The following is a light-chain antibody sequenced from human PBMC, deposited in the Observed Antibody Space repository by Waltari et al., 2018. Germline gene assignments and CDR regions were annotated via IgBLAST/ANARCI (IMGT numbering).Light chain of an antibody. Sequence: DLLVTQSPSSLSASVGDRVTITCRASQTINTYINWFQQKPGKAPKLLIYGASTLQSGVPSRFSGSGLGTVFTLTINNLQPEDVATYHCQQSYSSPRSFGQGTKLEI. CDR2: GAS. CDR3: QQSYSSPRS. J-gene: IGKJ2*03. CDR1: QTINTY. V-gene: IGKV1-39*01.